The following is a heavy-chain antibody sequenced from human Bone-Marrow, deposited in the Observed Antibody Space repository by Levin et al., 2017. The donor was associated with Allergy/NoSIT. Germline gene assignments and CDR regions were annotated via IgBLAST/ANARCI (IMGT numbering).Heavy chain of an antibody. CDR1: GFTFSSYA. CDR3: ARRAGFWSGYEDGGVDV. V-gene: IGHV3-23*05. CDR2: ISNSGAGT. Sequence: GGSLRLSCAASGFTFSSYAMTWVRQAPGKGLEWVSAISNSGAGTYYADSVKGRFTVSRDNSKNTRFLDMNSLRAEDTAAYYCARRAGFWSGYEDGGVDVWGQGTTVIVSS. D-gene: IGHD3-3*01. J-gene: IGHJ6*02.